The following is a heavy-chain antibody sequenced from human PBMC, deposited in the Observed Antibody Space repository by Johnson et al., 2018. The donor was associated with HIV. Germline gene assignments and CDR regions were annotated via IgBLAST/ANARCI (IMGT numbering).Heavy chain of an antibody. CDR1: GFTFSSYA. J-gene: IGHJ3*02. CDR3: AKGRYSSSWYLAGAFDI. D-gene: IGHD6-13*01. CDR2: ISYDGSNK. V-gene: IGHV3-30-3*01. Sequence: QVQLVESGGGVVQPGRSLRLSCAASGFTFSSYAMHWVRQAPGKGLEWVAVISYDGSNKYYADSVKGRFTLSRDNAKNTLYLQMSSLRAEDTAIYYCAKGRYSSSWYLAGAFDIWGQGTMVTVSS.